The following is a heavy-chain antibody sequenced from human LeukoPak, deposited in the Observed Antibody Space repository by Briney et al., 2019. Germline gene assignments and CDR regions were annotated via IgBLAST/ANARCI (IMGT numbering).Heavy chain of an antibody. V-gene: IGHV4-59*08. Sequence: SETLSLTCTVSGNSISGFHWSWIRQAPGKGLECIGYSYYTGKTNYNPSLQSRVTISVDTSKNQFSLTLSSVTAAETAVYYCARHWYGGECLFDYWGQGTLVTVSS. J-gene: IGHJ4*02. CDR2: SYYTGKT. CDR3: ARHWYGGECLFDY. D-gene: IGHD2-21*01. CDR1: GNSISGFH.